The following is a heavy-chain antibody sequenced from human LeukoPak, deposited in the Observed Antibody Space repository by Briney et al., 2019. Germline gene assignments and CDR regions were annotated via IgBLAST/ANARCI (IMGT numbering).Heavy chain of an antibody. J-gene: IGHJ3*02. D-gene: IGHD3-16*01. V-gene: IGHV3-21*01. CDR2: ISTTGSYI. CDR1: GFTFSDYS. CDR3: ARDHFTFRHPADAFDI. Sequence: GGSLRLSCAASGFTFSDYSMNWVRQAPGKGLEWVSSISTTGSYIYYADSMKGRFTISRDNAKNSLYLQMNSLRGEDTAVFYCARDHFTFRHPADAFDIWGQGTMVTVSS.